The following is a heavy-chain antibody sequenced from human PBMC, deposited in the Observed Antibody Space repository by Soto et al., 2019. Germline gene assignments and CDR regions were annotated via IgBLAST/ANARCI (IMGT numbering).Heavy chain of an antibody. CDR2: VSWNGSRT. Sequence: PGGSLRLSCAASGFTFSNSDMNWVHQAPGKGLEWVSGVSWNGSRTHYADSVKGRFIISRDNSRNTLYLQTNSLRAEDTAVYYCVSPHYYYDSSGYYYQSSPDAFDIWGQGTMVTVSS. D-gene: IGHD3-22*01. CDR1: GFTFSNSD. CDR3: VSPHYYYDSSGYYYQSSPDAFDI. J-gene: IGHJ3*02. V-gene: IGHV3-35*01.